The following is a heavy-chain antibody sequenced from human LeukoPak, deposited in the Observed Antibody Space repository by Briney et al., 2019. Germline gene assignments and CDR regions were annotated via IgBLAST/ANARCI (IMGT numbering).Heavy chain of an antibody. Sequence: PSETLSLTCAVYGGSFSGYYWSWIRQPPGKGLEWIGEINHSGSTNYNPSLKSRVTISVDTSKNQFSLKLSSVTAADTAVYYCARSYNWNSPYGYWGQGTLVTVSS. J-gene: IGHJ4*02. V-gene: IGHV4-34*01. CDR2: INHSGST. CDR1: GGSFSGYY. CDR3: ARSYNWNSPYGY. D-gene: IGHD1-7*01.